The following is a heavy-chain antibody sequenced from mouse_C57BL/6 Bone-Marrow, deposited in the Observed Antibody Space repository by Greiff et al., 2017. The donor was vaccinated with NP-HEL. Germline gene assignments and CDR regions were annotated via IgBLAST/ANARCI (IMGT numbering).Heavy chain of an antibody. J-gene: IGHJ4*01. V-gene: IGHV1-81*01. Sequence: QVQLQQSGAELARPGASVKLSCKASGYTFTSYGISWVKQRTGQGLEWIGEIYPRSGNTYYNEKFKGKATLTADKSSSTAYMELRSLTSEDSAVYFCARSGYYGSGYAMDYWGQGTSVTVSS. CDR2: IYPRSGNT. CDR3: ARSGYYGSGYAMDY. CDR1: GYTFTSYG. D-gene: IGHD1-1*01.